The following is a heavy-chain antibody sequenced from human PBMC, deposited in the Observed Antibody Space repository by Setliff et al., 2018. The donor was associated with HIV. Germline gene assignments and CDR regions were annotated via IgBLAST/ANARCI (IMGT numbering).Heavy chain of an antibody. V-gene: IGHV3-7*03. CDR2: IGEDGTEK. D-gene: IGHD3-10*01. CDR3: ARGGGSYWY. J-gene: IGHJ4*02. Sequence: GGSLRLSCTASGFRFHTCWMTWVRQSPGKGLEWVANIGEDGTEKHYVDSRKGRFTISRDNAKNSLYLQINGLRVEETAVYFCARGGGSYWYWGQGAVVTVSS. CDR1: GFRFHTCW.